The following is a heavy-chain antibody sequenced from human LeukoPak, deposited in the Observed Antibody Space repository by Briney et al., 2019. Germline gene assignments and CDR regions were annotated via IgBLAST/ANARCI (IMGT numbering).Heavy chain of an antibody. J-gene: IGHJ4*02. V-gene: IGHV5-51*01. D-gene: IGHD4-23*01. CDR3: ASLIYGGNSALN. Sequence: GGSLQMSCNASGYSFTTYWIGGVRPMPGEGLEGMGITFPSNSNNRYSPSFEGQVTISADKSISTAYLQWSSLKASDTAMYYCASLIYGGNSALNWGQGTLVTVSS. CDR2: TFPSNSNN. CDR1: GYSFTTYW.